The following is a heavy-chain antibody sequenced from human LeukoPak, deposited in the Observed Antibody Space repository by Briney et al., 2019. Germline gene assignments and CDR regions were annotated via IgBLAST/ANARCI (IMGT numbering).Heavy chain of an antibody. V-gene: IGHV3-30*18. D-gene: IGHD2-15*01. CDR1: GFTFSSYG. CDR2: ISYDGSNK. CDR3: AKGRLNYCSGGSCYLDYFDY. J-gene: IGHJ4*02. Sequence: GRSLRLSCAASGFTFSSYGMHWVRQAPGKGLEWVAVISYDGSNKYYADSVKGRFTISRDNSKNTLYLQMNSLRAEDTAVYYCAKGRLNYCSGGSCYLDYFDYWGQGTLVTVSS.